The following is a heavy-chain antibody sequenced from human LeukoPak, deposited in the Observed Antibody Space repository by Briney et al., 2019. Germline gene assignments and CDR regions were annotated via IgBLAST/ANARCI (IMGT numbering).Heavy chain of an antibody. CDR2: IRYDGSDK. CDR1: GFTFSNYG. D-gene: IGHD3-10*01. V-gene: IGHV3-30*02. CDR3: AKGGVSYSPPFDY. J-gene: IGHJ4*02. Sequence: GGPLRLSCAASGFTFSNYGMHWVRQAPGKGLEWVAFIRYDGSDKYYADSVKGRFTISRDNSKNTLYLQMNSLRAEDTAVYYCAKGGVSYSPPFDYWGQGTLVTVSS.